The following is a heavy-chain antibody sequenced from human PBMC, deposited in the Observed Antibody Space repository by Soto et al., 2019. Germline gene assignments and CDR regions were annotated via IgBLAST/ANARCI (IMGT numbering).Heavy chain of an antibody. CDR1: GFTFSSYV. J-gene: IGHJ4*02. CDR3: AKGSTIDC. V-gene: IGHV3-23*01. D-gene: IGHD1-26*01. Sequence: EVQLLESGGGLVQPGGSLRLSCAASGFTFSSYVMNWVRQAPGKGLEWVSGIGASGGRTYYADSVKGRFTISRDNSKNTLYLQMNSLRVGDTAVYYCAKGSTIDCWGQGTLVTVSS. CDR2: IGASGGRT.